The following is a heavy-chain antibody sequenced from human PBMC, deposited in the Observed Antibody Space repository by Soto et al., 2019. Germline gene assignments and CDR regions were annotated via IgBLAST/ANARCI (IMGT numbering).Heavy chain of an antibody. V-gene: IGHV3-23*01. Sequence: EVQLLESGGGLVQPGGSLRLSCAASGFTFSTYAMTWVRQAPGKGLGWVSTITSSGNAYYADSVKGRFTISRDNSKNTLYLQMNSLRAEDTAVYSCARYSSTWGIHWGQGTLVTVTS. CDR2: ITSSGNA. CDR1: GFTFSTYA. J-gene: IGHJ4*02. CDR3: ARYSSTWGIH. D-gene: IGHD6-13*01.